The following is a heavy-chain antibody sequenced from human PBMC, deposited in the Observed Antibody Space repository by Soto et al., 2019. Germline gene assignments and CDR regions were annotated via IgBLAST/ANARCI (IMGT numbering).Heavy chain of an antibody. D-gene: IGHD6-13*01. J-gene: IGHJ6*03. CDR3: ARRGYGSRWPNVYRDV. CDR2: ISNNGAHT. Sequence: EAQLVESGGGLVQPGGSLRLSCAASGFTFSNYEMHWVRQAPGKGLEYVSGISNNGAHTDYAKSVKGRFTISRDNSENNLYLQMGRLRAEDMALYYCARRGYGSRWPNVYRDVWGKGTTVTVSS. V-gene: IGHV3-64*01. CDR1: GFTFSNYE.